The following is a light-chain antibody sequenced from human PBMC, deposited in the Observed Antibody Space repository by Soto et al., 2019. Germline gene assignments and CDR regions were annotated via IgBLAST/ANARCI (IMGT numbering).Light chain of an antibody. CDR2: DAS. CDR3: QQFYSYPLT. CDR1: QDIVIF. V-gene: IGKV1-8*01. Sequence: AIRMTQSPSSLSASTGDRVAITCLASQDIVIFLAWYQQKPRKAPKLLIYDASTLQSGVPSRFGGSGSGTDFTLTISSLQSEDFATYYCQQFYSYPLTFGGGTKVDIK. J-gene: IGKJ4*01.